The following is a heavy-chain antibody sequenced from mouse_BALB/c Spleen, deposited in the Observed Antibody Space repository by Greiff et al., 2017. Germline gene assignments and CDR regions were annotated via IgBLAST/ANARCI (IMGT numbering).Heavy chain of an antibody. CDR1: GFNIKDYY. D-gene: IGHD1-3*01. J-gene: IGHJ4*01. CDR2: IDPENGDT. V-gene: IGHV14-4*02. CDR3: NGGSIKGAMDY. Sequence: EVQLQQSGAELVRSGASVKLSCTASGFNIKDYYMHWVKQRPEQGLEWIGWIDPENGDTEYAPKFQGKATMTADTSSNTAYLQLSSLTSEDTAVYYCNGGSIKGAMDYWGQGTSVTVSS.